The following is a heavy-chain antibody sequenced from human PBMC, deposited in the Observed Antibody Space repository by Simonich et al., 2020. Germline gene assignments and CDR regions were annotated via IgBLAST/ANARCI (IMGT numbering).Heavy chain of an antibody. Sequence: EVQLVQSGAEVKKPGESLKISCKGSGYSFTSYWIGWVRQMPGKGLEWIGLHYPGESYTRYSPSLPGQVNNSADQSHSPGFLEWSSLKASDNALEYWVRTDRCYGYFDYWGQGTLVTVSS. V-gene: IGHV5-51*03. CDR2: HYPGESYT. CDR1: GYSFTSYW. J-gene: IGHJ4*02. CDR3: VRTDRCYGYFDY. D-gene: IGHD2-15*01.